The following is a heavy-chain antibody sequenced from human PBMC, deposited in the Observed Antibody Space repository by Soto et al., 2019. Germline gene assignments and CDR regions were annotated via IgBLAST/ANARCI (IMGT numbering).Heavy chain of an antibody. CDR1: GFTFSSYA. V-gene: IGHV3-23*01. CDR3: AKLQTGIITSAFDI. CDR2: ISGSGSST. Sequence: HPGGSLRLSCAASGFTFSSYAMSWVRQAPGKRLEWVSAISGSGSSTYYADSVKGRFTISRDNSKNTLYLQMNSLRAEDTAVYYCAKLQTGIITSAFDIWGQGTMVTVSS. D-gene: IGHD3-16*01. J-gene: IGHJ3*02.